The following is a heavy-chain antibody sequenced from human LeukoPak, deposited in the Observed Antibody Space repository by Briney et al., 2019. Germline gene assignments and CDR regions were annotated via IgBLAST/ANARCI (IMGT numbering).Heavy chain of an antibody. J-gene: IGHJ4*02. CDR1: GDTYSNYA. V-gene: IGHV1-69*13. D-gene: IGHD2-15*01. CDR3: VRDYCSGGSCFYY. Sequence: ASVKVSCKASGDTYSNYAISWVRQAPGQGLEWMGRNVTKFASTNYAQKFQGRVTITADESTRTASMELSSLRSEDTAVYYCVRDYCSGGSCFYYWGQGTLVTVSS. CDR2: NVTKFAST.